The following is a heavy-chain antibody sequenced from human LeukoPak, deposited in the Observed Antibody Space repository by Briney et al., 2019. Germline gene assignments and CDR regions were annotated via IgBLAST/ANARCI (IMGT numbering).Heavy chain of an antibody. Sequence: GPSVKVSCKASGYTFTSYDIDWVRQATGQGLEWIGWMNPNSGNTGYAQKFQGRVTITRNTSISTAYMELSSLRSEDTAVYYCARLGGYSGYDDYWGQGTLVTVSS. V-gene: IGHV1-8*03. CDR1: GYTFTSYD. J-gene: IGHJ4*02. D-gene: IGHD5-12*01. CDR2: MNPNSGNT. CDR3: ARLGGYSGYDDY.